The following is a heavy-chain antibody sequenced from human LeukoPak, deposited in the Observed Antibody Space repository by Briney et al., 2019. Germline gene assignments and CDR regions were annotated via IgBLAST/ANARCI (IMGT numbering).Heavy chain of an antibody. CDR1: GFTFSSYA. CDR3: AKGGGSNDY. D-gene: IGHD2-15*01. CDR2: ISGSSGST. V-gene: IGHV3-23*01. J-gene: IGHJ4*02. Sequence: PGGSLRLSCAASGFTFSSYAMSWVRQAPGRGLERVSAISGSSGSTYYADSVKGRFTISRDNSKNTLYLQMNSLRAEDTAVYYCAKGGGSNDYWGQGTLVTVSS.